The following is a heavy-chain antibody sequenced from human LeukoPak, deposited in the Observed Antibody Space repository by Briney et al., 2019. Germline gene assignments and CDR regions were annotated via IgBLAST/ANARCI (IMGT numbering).Heavy chain of an antibody. CDR1: GFTFTTYW. Sequence: GGSLRLSCAASGFTFTTYWMHWVRQAPGKGLVWVSHINSDGSTTSYADSVRGRFTISRVNSKNTVGLQMNSLRAEDTAVYYCARDLNYEGLFDYWGQGTLVTVSS. CDR3: ARDLNYEGLFDY. D-gene: IGHD4-11*01. V-gene: IGHV3-74*01. CDR2: INSDGSTT. J-gene: IGHJ4*02.